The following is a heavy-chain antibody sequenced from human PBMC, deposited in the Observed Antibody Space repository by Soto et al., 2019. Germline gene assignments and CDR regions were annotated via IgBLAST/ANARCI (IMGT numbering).Heavy chain of an antibody. CDR1: GFTFSSYA. D-gene: IGHD6-13*01. CDR2: ISGSGDST. Sequence: EVQLLESGGGLVQPGGSLRLSCAASGFTFSSYAMSWVRQAPGKGLEWVSVISGSGDSTYYADSVRGRFTISRDNSKNTLYLQMNSLRAEDTAVYYCAKDLDGAAAGPTKFCGMDVWGQGTTVTVSS. CDR3: AKDLDGAAAGPTKFCGMDV. J-gene: IGHJ6*02. V-gene: IGHV3-23*01.